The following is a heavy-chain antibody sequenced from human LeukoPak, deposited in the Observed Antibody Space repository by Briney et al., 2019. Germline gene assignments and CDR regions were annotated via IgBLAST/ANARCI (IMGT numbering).Heavy chain of an antibody. CDR1: GGSISSDNYY. CDR2: IYTSGTT. D-gene: IGHD3-10*02. CDR3: ARRVMFDAFDI. V-gene: IGHV4-61*02. Sequence: MPSETLSLTCTVSGGSISSDNYYWTWIRQPAGKGLEWIGRIYTSGTTNYNPSLKSRVTISKDTSKNQFSLKLSSVTAADTAVYYCARRVMFDAFDIWGQGTMVTVSS. J-gene: IGHJ3*02.